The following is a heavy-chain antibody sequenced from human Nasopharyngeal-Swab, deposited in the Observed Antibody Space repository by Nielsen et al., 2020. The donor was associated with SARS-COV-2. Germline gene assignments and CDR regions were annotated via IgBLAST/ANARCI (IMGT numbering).Heavy chain of an antibody. CDR2: INGGGSLT. CDR3: AKANTRDFDY. CDR1: GFTFNTYS. V-gene: IGHV3-23*01. Sequence: GESLKISCAASGFTFNTYSMTWVRQAPGKGLEWVSLINGGGSLTYYADSVKGRFTISRDNSKNTLYLQMNSLRAEDTAVYHCAKANTRDFDYWGQGTLVTVSS. J-gene: IGHJ4*02.